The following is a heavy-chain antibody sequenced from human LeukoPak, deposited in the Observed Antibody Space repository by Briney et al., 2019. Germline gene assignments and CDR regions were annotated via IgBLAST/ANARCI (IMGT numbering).Heavy chain of an antibody. D-gene: IGHD6-13*01. J-gene: IGHJ4*02. CDR3: INYAAAENKPFDY. V-gene: IGHV3-73*01. CDR1: GFTFSGSA. CDR2: IRSKTNSYAT. Sequence: PGGSLRLSCAASGFTFSGSAIHWVRQASGNGLEWVGRIRSKTNSYATAYAASVKGRFTISRDDSKNTAYLQMNSLKTEDTAVYYCINYAAAENKPFDYWGQGTLVTVSS.